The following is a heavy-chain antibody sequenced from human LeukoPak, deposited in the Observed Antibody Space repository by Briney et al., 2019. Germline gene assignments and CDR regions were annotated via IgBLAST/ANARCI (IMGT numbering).Heavy chain of an antibody. Sequence: TGGSLRPSCAASGFTFSSYWMSWVRQAPGKGLEWVANIKQDGSEKYYVDSVKGRFTISRDNAKNSLYLQMNSLRAEDTAVYYCARLYSTKDDAFDIWGQGTMVTVSS. CDR2: IKQDGSEK. J-gene: IGHJ3*02. CDR3: ARLYSTKDDAFDI. V-gene: IGHV3-7*03. D-gene: IGHD6-13*01. CDR1: GFTFSSYW.